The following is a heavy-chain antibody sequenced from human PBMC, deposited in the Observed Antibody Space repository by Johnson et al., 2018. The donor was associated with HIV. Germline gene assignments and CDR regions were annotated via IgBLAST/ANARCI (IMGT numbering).Heavy chain of an antibody. Sequence: QVQFVESGGGVVQPGGSLRLSCATSGFSFSSYGMYWVRQAPGKGLEWVSFIPYDGSDKYYADSVKGRITISRDNSKNTLYLQMNSLRAEDTAVYYCAKVSWEARLGDPFDIWGQGTMVTVSS. CDR2: IPYDGSDK. D-gene: IGHD1-26*01. CDR3: AKVSWEARLGDPFDI. J-gene: IGHJ3*02. V-gene: IGHV3-30*02. CDR1: GFSFSSYG.